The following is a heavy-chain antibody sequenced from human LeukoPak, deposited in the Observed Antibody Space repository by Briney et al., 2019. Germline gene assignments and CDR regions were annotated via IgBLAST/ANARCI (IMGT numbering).Heavy chain of an antibody. V-gene: IGHV1-18*01. CDR2: ITVYNGNT. J-gene: IGHJ5*01. CDR3: ASVTLRLGTYYPPHRFDS. D-gene: IGHD3-10*01. CDR1: GYSFTAYG. Sequence: ASVKVSCKASGYSFTAYGIAWVRQAPGQGLEWMGWITVYNGNTNYAQKFQDRVTMTTDTPTSTAYMELRSLRSDDTALYSCASVTLRLGTYYPPHRFDSWGQGALVTVSS.